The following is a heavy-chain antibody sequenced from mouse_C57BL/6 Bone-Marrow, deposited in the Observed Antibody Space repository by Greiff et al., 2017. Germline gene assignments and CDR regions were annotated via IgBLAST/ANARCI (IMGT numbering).Heavy chain of an antibody. CDR3: ARDYGNPYFDY. V-gene: IGHV1-19*01. D-gene: IGHD2-1*01. J-gene: IGHJ2*01. CDR1: GYTFTDYY. Sequence: EVQLQQSGPVLVKPGASVKMSCKASGYTFTDYYMNWVKQSHGKSLEWIGVINPYNGGTSYNQKFKGKATLTVDKSSSTAYMELNSLTSEDSAVNYCARDYGNPYFDYWGQGTTLTVSS. CDR2: INPYNGGT.